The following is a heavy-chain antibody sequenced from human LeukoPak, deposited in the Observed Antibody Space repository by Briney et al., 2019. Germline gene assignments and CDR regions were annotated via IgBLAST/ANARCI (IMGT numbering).Heavy chain of an antibody. J-gene: IGHJ3*02. Sequence: ASVKVSCKASGGTFSSHAVSWVRQAPGQGLEWMGGIIPIFGTANYAQKFQGRVTITADESTNTAYMELSSLRSEDTAVHYCASYYDFWSGYYTNAFDIWGQGTMVTVSS. CDR1: GGTFSSHA. D-gene: IGHD3-3*01. CDR2: IIPIFGTA. CDR3: ASYYDFWSGYYTNAFDI. V-gene: IGHV1-69*13.